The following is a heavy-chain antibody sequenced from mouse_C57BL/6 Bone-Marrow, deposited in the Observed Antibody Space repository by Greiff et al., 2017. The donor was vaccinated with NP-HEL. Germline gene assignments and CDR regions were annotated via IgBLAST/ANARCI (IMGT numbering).Heavy chain of an antibody. CDR1: GFTFSSYA. J-gene: IGHJ3*01. CDR2: ISSGGDYI. V-gene: IGHV5-9-1*02. D-gene: IGHD1-1*01. CDR3: TPYGSSSWFAY. Sequence: EVKLMESGEGLVKPGGSLKLSCAASGFTFSSYAMSWVRQTPEKRLEWVAYISSGGDYIYYADTVKGRFTISRDNARNTLYLQMSSLKSEDTAMYYCTPYGSSSWFAYRGQGTLVTVSA.